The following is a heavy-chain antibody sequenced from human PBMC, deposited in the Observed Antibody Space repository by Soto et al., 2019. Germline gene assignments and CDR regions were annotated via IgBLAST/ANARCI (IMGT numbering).Heavy chain of an antibody. J-gene: IGHJ6*03. CDR1: GGSISSSSYY. CDR3: ARLGFQQLAFQYYYMDV. V-gene: IGHV4-39*01. D-gene: IGHD6-13*01. Sequence: SETLSLTCTVSGGSISSSSYYWGWIRQPPGKGLEWIGSIYYSGSTYYNPSLKSRVTISVDTSKNQFSLKLSSVAAADTAVYYCARLGFQQLAFQYYYMDVWGKGTTVTVSS. CDR2: IYYSGST.